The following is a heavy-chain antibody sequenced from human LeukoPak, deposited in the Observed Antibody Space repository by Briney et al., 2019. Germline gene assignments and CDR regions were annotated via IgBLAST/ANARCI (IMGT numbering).Heavy chain of an antibody. J-gene: IGHJ5*02. CDR3: ARGQGATVPQVGKNWFDP. D-gene: IGHD1-26*01. CDR1: GDSISSNNW. CDR2: IYHSGST. V-gene: IGHV4-4*02. Sequence: SGTLSLTCAVSGDSISSNNWWSWVRQPPGKGLEWIGEIYHSGSTNYNPSLKSRVTISVDKSKNQFSLKVSSVTAADTAVYYCARGQGATVPQVGKNWFDPWGQGTRVIVSS.